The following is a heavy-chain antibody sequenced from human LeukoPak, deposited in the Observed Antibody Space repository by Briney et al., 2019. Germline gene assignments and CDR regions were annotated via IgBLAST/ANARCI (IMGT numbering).Heavy chain of an antibody. V-gene: IGHV3-48*04. Sequence: GGSLRLSCAASGFSFSNYNMNWVRQAPGKGLEWVSYISGGGITTYYADSVKGRFTISRDNAKSSLYLQMSSLRAEDTAVYYCARADENFDFWGQGTLVTVSS. CDR3: ARADENFDF. CDR2: ISGGGITT. J-gene: IGHJ4*02. CDR1: GFSFSNYN.